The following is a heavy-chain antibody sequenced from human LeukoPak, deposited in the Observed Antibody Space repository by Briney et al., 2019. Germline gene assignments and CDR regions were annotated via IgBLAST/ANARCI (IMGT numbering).Heavy chain of an antibody. Sequence: GGSLRLSCAASGFTFSNLWMNWVRQAPGKGLEWVGRVKNRGDGRTTDYAAPVKGRFTISRDDSKRTVYLQMNSLKTEDTAVYFCTTEYYGGLDYWGQGTLVTVSS. D-gene: IGHD3-16*01. CDR1: GFTFSNLW. CDR3: TTEYYGGLDY. V-gene: IGHV3-15*07. J-gene: IGHJ4*02. CDR2: VKNRGDGRTT.